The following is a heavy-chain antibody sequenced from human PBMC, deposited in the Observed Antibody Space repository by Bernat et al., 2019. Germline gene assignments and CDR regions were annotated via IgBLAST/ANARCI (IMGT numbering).Heavy chain of an antibody. V-gene: IGHV3-23*01. J-gene: IGHJ4*02. CDR3: ARDPRLGSEIDF. D-gene: IGHD3-10*01. CDR1: GFAFSTYA. CDR2: ISATSDTT. Sequence: EVQLLESGGGLVQPGGSLRLSCVASGFAFSTYAMNGIRQAPGKGLEWVSSISATSDTTHYAASVKGRFVISRDNSRNTLSLQMDSLRAEDTAIYYCARDPRLGSEIDFWGLGTLVTVSS.